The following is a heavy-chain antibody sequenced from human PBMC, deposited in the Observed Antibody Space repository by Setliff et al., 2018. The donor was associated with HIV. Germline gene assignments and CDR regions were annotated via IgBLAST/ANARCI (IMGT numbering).Heavy chain of an antibody. CDR2: FIAVLDIT. CDR1: GGSSRTYS. D-gene: IGHD3-10*01. V-gene: IGHV1-69*10. J-gene: IGHJ3*02. CDR3: AGPRGDEAFDI. Sequence: ASVKVSCKASGGSSRTYSINWVRQAPGQGLEWMGQFIAVLDITSYAQKFQGRLTITADESTSTMYMELSSLRSDDTAVYYCAGPRGDEAFDIWGQGTMVTV.